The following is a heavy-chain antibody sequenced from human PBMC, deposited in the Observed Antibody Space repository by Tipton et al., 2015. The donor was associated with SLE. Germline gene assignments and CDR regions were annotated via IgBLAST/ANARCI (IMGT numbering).Heavy chain of an antibody. CDR2: IYHSGYSST. CDR1: GGSISSFY. CDR3: ARYGDDYGDNAHALET. Sequence: TLSLTCIVSGGSISSFYWTWIRQPPGKGLEWIGYIYHSGYSSTNYNPSLKSRVTLSVDTSKNQCFLKLNSVTAADTAVYYCARYGDDYGDNAHALETWGQGTLVIVSA. V-gene: IGHV4-4*09. D-gene: IGHD4-17*01. J-gene: IGHJ3*02.